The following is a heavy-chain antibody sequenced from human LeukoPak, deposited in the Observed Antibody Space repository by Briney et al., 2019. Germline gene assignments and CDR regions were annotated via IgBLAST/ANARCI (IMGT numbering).Heavy chain of an antibody. V-gene: IGHV4-34*01. J-gene: IGHJ4*02. CDR2: INHSGST. D-gene: IGHD6-19*01. CDR3: ARVGQWLAYYFDY. CDR1: GGSFSGYY. Sequence: SETLSLTCAVYGGSFSGYYWSWIRLPPGKGLEWIGEINHSGSTNYNPSLKSRVTISVDTSKNQFSLKLSSVTAADTAVYYCARVGQWLAYYFDYWGQGTLVTVSS.